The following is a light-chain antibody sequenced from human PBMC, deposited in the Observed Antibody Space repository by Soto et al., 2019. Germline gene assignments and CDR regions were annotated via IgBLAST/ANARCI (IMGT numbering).Light chain of an antibody. CDR3: QQYDNYKPLT. CDR1: QSIISW. Sequence: DIQMTQSPSTLYASVGDRVTITCRVSQSIISWLAWYQQKPGKAPKLLIFDASSLESGTPSRFSGRRSGTQFTLTITGLQPDDFATYYCQQYDNYKPLTFGGGTKVDI. J-gene: IGKJ4*01. V-gene: IGKV1-5*01. CDR2: DAS.